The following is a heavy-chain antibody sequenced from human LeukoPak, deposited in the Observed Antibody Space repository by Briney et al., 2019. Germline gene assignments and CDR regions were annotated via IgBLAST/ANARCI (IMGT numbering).Heavy chain of an antibody. CDR2: IYYSGST. V-gene: IGHV4-30-4*01. CDR3: ARARSNYDSSGYFNYYYYGMDV. CDR1: GGSISSGDYY. D-gene: IGHD3-22*01. J-gene: IGHJ6*02. Sequence: SSETLSLTCTVSGGSISSGDYYWRWIRQPPGKGLEWIGYIYYSGSTYYNPSLKSRVTISVDTSKNQFSLKLSSVTAADTAVYYCARARSNYDSSGYFNYYYYGMDVWGQGTTVTVSS.